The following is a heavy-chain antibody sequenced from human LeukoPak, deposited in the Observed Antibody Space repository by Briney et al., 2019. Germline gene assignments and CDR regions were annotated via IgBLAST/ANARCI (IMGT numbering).Heavy chain of an antibody. CDR1: GFTFSSYA. Sequence: GGSLRLSCAASGFTFSSYAMHWVRQAPGTGLEYVSAISSNGGSTYYADSVKGRFTISRDNSKNALYLQMGSLRAEDMAVYYCAREGHSGSPFDYWGQGTLVTVSS. J-gene: IGHJ4*02. CDR2: ISSNGGST. CDR3: AREGHSGSPFDY. D-gene: IGHD1-26*01. V-gene: IGHV3-64*02.